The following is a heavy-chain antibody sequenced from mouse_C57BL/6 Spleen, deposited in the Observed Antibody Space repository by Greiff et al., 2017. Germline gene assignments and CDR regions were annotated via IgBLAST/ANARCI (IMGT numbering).Heavy chain of an antibody. CDR2: IDPSDSET. CDR3: ARFYYYCSSWFAY. CDR1: GYTFTSYW. J-gene: IGHJ3*01. V-gene: IGHV1-52*01. Sequence: QVQLQQPGAELVRPGSSVKLSCKASGYTFTSYWMHWVKQRPIQGLEWIGNIDPSDSETHYNQKFKDKATLTVDKSSSTAYMQLSSLTSEDSAGYYCARFYYYCSSWFAYWGQGTLVTVSA. D-gene: IGHD1-1*01.